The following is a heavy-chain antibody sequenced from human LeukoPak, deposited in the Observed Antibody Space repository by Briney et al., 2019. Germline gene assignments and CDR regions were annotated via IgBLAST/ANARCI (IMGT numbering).Heavy chain of an antibody. CDR2: VYTSGNT. CDR3: ARGNPAGP. V-gene: IGHV4-4*07. D-gene: IGHD1-14*01. J-gene: IGHJ5*02. Sequence: SETLSLTCTVSGGSISGYSWSWIRQSAGKGLEWIGRVYTSGNTNYNPSFKSRVTMSIDTSKKQFSLKLISVTAADTAVYYCARGNPAGPWGQGTLVTVSS. CDR1: GGSISGYS.